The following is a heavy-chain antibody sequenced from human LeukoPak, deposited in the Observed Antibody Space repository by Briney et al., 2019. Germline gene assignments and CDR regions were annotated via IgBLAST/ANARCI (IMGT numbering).Heavy chain of an antibody. CDR2: IRGDNGNT. J-gene: IGHJ4*02. Sequence: GASVKVSCKTSGYTFSSYGISWVRQAPGQGLEWVGWIRGDNGNTNYAQKFQGRVTMSTDTSTTTAYMELRSLVSDDTAVYYCARGSTVRYYYDSSGYYRGAVDYWGQGTLVTVSS. D-gene: IGHD3-22*01. CDR3: ARGSTVRYYYDSSGYYRGAVDY. CDR1: GYTFSSYG. V-gene: IGHV1-18*01.